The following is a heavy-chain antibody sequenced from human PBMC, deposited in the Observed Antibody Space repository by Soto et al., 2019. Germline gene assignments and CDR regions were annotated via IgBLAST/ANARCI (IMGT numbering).Heavy chain of an antibody. Sequence: QVQLVQSGAEVKKPGSSVKVSCKASGGTFSSYAISWVRQAPGQGLEWMGGIIPIFGTANYAQKFQGRVTITADESTSTAYMELSSVRSEDTAVYYCARSATMVRGVIITGYFDYWGQGTLVTVSS. V-gene: IGHV1-69*01. J-gene: IGHJ4*02. CDR1: GGTFSSYA. CDR2: IIPIFGTA. CDR3: ARSATMVRGVIITGYFDY. D-gene: IGHD3-10*01.